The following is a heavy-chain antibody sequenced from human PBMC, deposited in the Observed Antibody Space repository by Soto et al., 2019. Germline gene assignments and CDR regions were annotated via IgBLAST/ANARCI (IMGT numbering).Heavy chain of an antibody. CDR2: ISGSGGST. CDR3: AKDSSVHSYGFKNWFDP. D-gene: IGHD5-18*01. V-gene: IGHV3-23*01. Sequence: GGSLRLSCAASGFTFSSYAMSWVRQAPGKGLEWVSAISGSGGSTYYADSVKGRFTISRDNSKNTLYLQMNSLRAEDTAVYYCAKDSSVHSYGFKNWFDPWGQGTLVTVSS. CDR1: GFTFSSYA. J-gene: IGHJ5*02.